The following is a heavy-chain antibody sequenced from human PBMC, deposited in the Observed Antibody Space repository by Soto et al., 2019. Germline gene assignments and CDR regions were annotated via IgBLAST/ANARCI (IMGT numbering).Heavy chain of an antibody. V-gene: IGHV3-21*02. CDR3: ARGDSVTTVTTIDY. Sequence: EVQLVESGGGLVKPGGSLRLSCAASGFTVSGHSMNWVRQAPGKELEWVSSISSTSTFIYYTDSVKGRFTISRDNAKNSLYLQMNSLRAEDTAVYYCARGDSVTTVTTIDYWGQGSLVTVSS. D-gene: IGHD4-17*01. CDR2: ISSTSTFI. J-gene: IGHJ4*02. CDR1: GFTVSGHS.